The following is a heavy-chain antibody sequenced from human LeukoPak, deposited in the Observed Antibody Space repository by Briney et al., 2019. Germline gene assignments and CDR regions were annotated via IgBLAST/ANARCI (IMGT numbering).Heavy chain of an antibody. V-gene: IGHV3-23*01. Sequence: GGSLRLPCAASGFTFSSYIVHWVRQAPGKGLEWVSAICGSGGRTYYADSVKGRFTISRDNSKNTLYLQMNRLRAEDTAVYYCAKVLVYDRSGDDAFDIWGQGTMVTVSS. D-gene: IGHD3-22*01. CDR2: ICGSGGRT. J-gene: IGHJ3*02. CDR1: GFTFSSYI. CDR3: AKVLVYDRSGDDAFDI.